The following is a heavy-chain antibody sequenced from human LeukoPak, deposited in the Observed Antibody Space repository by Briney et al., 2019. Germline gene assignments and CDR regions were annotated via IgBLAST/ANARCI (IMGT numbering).Heavy chain of an antibody. CDR2: S. Sequence: KPSETLSLTCTVSGGSMTAGDYYWGWVRQPPGTGLQWIATSYQGASLKSRVTISLDTSKNQFSLRLTSVTAADTAVYYCARGSQYYYDSTGYYSHDYWGQGTLVTVSS. D-gene: IGHD3-22*01. V-gene: IGHV4-39*07. CDR1: GGSMTAGDYY. J-gene: IGHJ4*02. CDR3: ARGSQYYYDSTGYYSHDY.